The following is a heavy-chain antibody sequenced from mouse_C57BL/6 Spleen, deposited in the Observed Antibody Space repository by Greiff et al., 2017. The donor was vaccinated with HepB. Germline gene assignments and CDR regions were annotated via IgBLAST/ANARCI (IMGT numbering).Heavy chain of an antibody. Sequence: EVQLQQSGPVLVKPGASVKMSCKASGYTFTDYYMNWVKQSHGKSLEWIGVINPYNGGTSYNQKFKGKATLTVDKSSSTAYMELNSLTSEDSAVYYCARRGLYDGYFYWYFDVWGTGTTVTVSS. D-gene: IGHD2-3*01. CDR2: INPYNGGT. V-gene: IGHV1-19*01. CDR3: ARRGLYDGYFYWYFDV. CDR1: GYTFTDYY. J-gene: IGHJ1*03.